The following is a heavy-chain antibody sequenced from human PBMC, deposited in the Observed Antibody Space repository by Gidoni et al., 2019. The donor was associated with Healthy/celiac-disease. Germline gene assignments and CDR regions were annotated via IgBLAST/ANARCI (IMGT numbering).Heavy chain of an antibody. J-gene: IGHJ4*02. V-gene: IGHV1-8*01. Sequence: QEQLVQSGAEVKKPGASVQLSRKASGYTFTSYDINWVRQATGQGLEWMGWMNTNSGNTGYAQKFQGRVTMTRNTSISTAYMELSSLRSEDTAVYYCARGSGSSSPNDYWGQGTLVTVSS. D-gene: IGHD6-6*01. CDR3: ARGSGSSSPNDY. CDR2: MNTNSGNT. CDR1: GYTFTSYD.